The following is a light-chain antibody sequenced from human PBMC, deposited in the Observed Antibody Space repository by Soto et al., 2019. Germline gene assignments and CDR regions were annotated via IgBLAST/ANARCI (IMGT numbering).Light chain of an antibody. CDR3: QQSYSTPTET. CDR2: AAS. Sequence: IQMTQSPSSLSASVGDRVTITCRASQSISSYLNWYQQKPGKAPKLLIYAASSLQSGVPSRFSGSGSGTDCTLTISSLQPEDFATYYCQQSYSTPTETFGKRTRLESK. CDR1: QSISSY. J-gene: IGKJ5*01. V-gene: IGKV1-39*01.